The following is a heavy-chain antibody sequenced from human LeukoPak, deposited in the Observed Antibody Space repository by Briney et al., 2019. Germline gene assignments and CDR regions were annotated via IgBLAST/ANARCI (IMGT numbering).Heavy chain of an antibody. Sequence: ASVKVSCKASGYTFTSYGISWVRQAPGQGLEWMGWISAYNGNTNYAQKLQGRVTMTTDTSTSTAYMELRSLRSDDTAVYYCARSPTSFSALGEWFGYYYMDVWGKGTTVTVS. CDR3: ARSPTSFSALGEWFGYYYMDV. V-gene: IGHV1-18*01. CDR1: GYTFTSYG. J-gene: IGHJ6*03. D-gene: IGHD3-10*01. CDR2: ISAYNGNT.